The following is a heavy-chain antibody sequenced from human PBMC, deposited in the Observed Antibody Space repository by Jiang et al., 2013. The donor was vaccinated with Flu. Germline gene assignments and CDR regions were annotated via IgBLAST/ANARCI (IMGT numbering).Heavy chain of an antibody. CDR2: ISSGGGGST. D-gene: IGHD2-2*01. Sequence: GGGFVXPGGVPETLLCSLWIHLYQLCHGLGPPGSREGGWSGVSGISSGGGGSTYYADSVKGRFTISRDKSKNTLFLQMNSLRAEDSALYYCTKSPSMSRTGIDYWGQGTLVTVSS. CDR3: TKSPSMSRTGIDY. CDR1: IHLYQLC. J-gene: IGHJ4*02. V-gene: IGHV3-23*01.